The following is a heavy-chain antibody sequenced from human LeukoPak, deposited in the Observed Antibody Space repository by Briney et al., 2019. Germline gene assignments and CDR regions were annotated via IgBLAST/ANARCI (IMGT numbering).Heavy chain of an antibody. CDR3: ARDSPNSSGYRRGFDY. J-gene: IGHJ4*02. CDR1: GGSISSSNW. V-gene: IGHV4-4*02. CDR2: IYHSGST. D-gene: IGHD3-22*01. Sequence: SETLSLTCAVSGGSISSSNWWSWVRQPPGKGLEWIGEIYHSGSTNYNPSLKSRVTISVDKSKNQFSLKLSSVTAADTAVYYCARDSPNSSGYRRGFDYWGQGTLVTVPS.